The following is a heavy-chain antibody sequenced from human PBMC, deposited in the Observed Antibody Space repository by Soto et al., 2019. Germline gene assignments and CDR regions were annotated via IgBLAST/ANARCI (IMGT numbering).Heavy chain of an antibody. CDR3: AGVRPTDP. Sequence: QVQLVQSGAEVRKPGASVTVSCKASGYTFNRYAISWLRQAPGQGPEWMGWITGDTLEASYARKFQGRVTLTRNTSTGKVTRERRTLRNDDTAEYYGAGVRPTDPGAQGTLVTVSS. J-gene: IGHJ5*02. D-gene: IGHD3-10*01. CDR2: ITGDTLEA. V-gene: IGHV1-18*01. CDR1: GYTFNRYA.